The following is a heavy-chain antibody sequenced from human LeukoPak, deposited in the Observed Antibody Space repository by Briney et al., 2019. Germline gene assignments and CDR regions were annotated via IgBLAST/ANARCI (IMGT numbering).Heavy chain of an antibody. V-gene: IGHV4-59*01. CDR1: GGSISSYY. D-gene: IGHD4-23*01. Sequence: PSETLSLTCTVSGGSISSYYWSWIRQPPGKGLEWIGYIYYSGSTNYNPSLKSRVTISVDTSKNQFSLKLSSVTAADTAVYYCARVDYGGNSVFGTDYYGMDVWGQGTTVTVSS. J-gene: IGHJ6*02. CDR2: IYYSGST. CDR3: ARVDYGGNSVFGTDYYGMDV.